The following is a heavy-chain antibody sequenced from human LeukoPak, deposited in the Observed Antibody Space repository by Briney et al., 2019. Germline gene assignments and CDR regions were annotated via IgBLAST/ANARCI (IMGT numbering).Heavy chain of an antibody. J-gene: IGHJ6*03. CDR2: IRYDGSNK. CDR3: AKDTVKVTTIRRVPHYMDV. D-gene: IGHD5-12*01. CDR1: GFTFSSYG. V-gene: IGHV3-30*02. Sequence: GGSLRLSCAASGFTFSSYGMHWVRQAPGKGLEWVAFIRYDGSNKYYADSVKGRFTISRDNSKNTLYLQMNSLRAEDTALYYCAKDTVKVTTIRRVPHYMDVWGKGTTVTISS.